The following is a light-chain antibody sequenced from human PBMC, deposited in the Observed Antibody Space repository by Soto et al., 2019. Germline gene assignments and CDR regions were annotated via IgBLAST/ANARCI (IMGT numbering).Light chain of an antibody. Sequence: QSVLTQPPSVSGAPGQRVTISCTGSSSNIGAGYDVHWYQQLPGTAPKLLIYGNSNRPSGVPDRFSGPKSGTSASLAITGLQAEDEADYYCQSYDSSLSGYVGFGGGTKVTV. CDR1: SSNIGAGYD. CDR3: QSYDSSLSGYVG. J-gene: IGLJ2*01. V-gene: IGLV1-40*01. CDR2: GNS.